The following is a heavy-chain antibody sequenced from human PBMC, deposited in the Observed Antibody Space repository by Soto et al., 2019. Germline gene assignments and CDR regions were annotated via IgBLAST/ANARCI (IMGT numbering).Heavy chain of an antibody. CDR3: ARIPLNYYDSGSYHDPFDF. J-gene: IGHJ4*02. V-gene: IGHV5-51*01. CDR1: GYSFSTYW. CDR2: IYPGDSDT. Sequence: PGESLKISCKGSGYSFSTYWIGWVRQMPGKGLEWMGIIYPGDSDTRYSPSFEGQVTISADKSISTAYLQWSSLKASDTAMYYCARIPLNYYDSGSYHDPFDFWGQGTLVTVSS. D-gene: IGHD3-10*01.